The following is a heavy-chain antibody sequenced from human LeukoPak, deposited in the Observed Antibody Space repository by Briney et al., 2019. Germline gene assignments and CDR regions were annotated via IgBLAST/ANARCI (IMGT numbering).Heavy chain of an antibody. D-gene: IGHD2-15*01. J-gene: IGHJ3*02. Sequence: GGSLRLSCAASGFTFSSYAMSWVRQAPGKGLEWVSAISGSGGSTYYADSVKGRFTISRDNSKNTLYPQMNSLRAEDTAVYYCAKVGRKMVVVADDAFDIWGQGTMVTVSS. V-gene: IGHV3-23*01. CDR1: GFTFSSYA. CDR2: ISGSGGST. CDR3: AKVGRKMVVVADDAFDI.